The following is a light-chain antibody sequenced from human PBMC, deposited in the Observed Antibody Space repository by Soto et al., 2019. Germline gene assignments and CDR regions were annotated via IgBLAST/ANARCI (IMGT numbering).Light chain of an antibody. CDR1: SSDVGSYDY. J-gene: IGLJ2*01. V-gene: IGLV2-11*01. CDR3: CSYVGSRTVV. CDR2: NVN. Sequence: QSALIQPPSVSGSPGQSVTISCTGTSSDVGSYDYVSWYQQHPGTVPKPMIYNVNTRPSGVPDRFSGSKSGNTASMTISGLQAEDEGDYYCCSYVGSRTVVFGGGTKLTVL.